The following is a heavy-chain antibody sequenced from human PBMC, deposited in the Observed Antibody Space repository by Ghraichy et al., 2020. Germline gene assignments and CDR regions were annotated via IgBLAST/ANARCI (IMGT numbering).Heavy chain of an antibody. Sequence: GGSLRLSCAASGFTFSSYAMSWVRQAPGKGLEWVSAISGSGGSTYYADSVKGRFTISRDNSKNTLYLQMNSLRAEDTAVYYCAWGAAAGARWYYYYYMDVWGKGTTVTVSS. D-gene: IGHD6-13*01. J-gene: IGHJ6*03. V-gene: IGHV3-23*01. CDR3: AWGAAAGARWYYYYYMDV. CDR1: GFTFSSYA. CDR2: ISGSGGST.